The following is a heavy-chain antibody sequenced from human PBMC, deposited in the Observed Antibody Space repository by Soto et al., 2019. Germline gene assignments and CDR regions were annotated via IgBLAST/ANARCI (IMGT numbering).Heavy chain of an antibody. CDR1: GASISSAGYS. CDR3: ARGTCSSNSCPRWGYYYYGMDV. D-gene: IGHD2-2*01. J-gene: IGHJ6*02. CDR2: IYHSGSN. Sequence: SETLSLTCAVSGASISSAGYSWSCIRQPPGKGLEWNGYIYHSGSNDYNPSLKRRVTISVDRSKNQFSLKLSSVTAADTAVYYCARGTCSSNSCPRWGYYYYGMDVWGQGTTVTVSS. V-gene: IGHV4-30-2*01.